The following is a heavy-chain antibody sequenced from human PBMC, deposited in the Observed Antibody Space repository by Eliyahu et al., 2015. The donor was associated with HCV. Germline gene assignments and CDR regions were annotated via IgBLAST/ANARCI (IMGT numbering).Heavy chain of an antibody. J-gene: IGHJ6*02. CDR3: ARLRITIFGKSYGMDV. V-gene: IGHV3-48*02. CDR1: GXTFSXYS. CDR2: ISSSSSTI. D-gene: IGHD3-3*01. Sequence: EVQLVESGGGLVQPGGSLRLSCAAPGXTFSXYSMNWXRXAXGKGLEWVSYISSSSSTIYYADSVKGRFTISRDNAKNSLYLQMNSLRDEDTAVYYCARLRITIFGKSYGMDVWGQGTTVTVSS.